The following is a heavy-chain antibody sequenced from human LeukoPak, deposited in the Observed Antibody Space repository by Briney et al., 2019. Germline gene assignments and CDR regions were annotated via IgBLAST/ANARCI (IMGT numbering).Heavy chain of an antibody. D-gene: IGHD2-8*02. J-gene: IGHJ4*02. V-gene: IGHV1-2*02. CDR2: INPNSGGT. CDR1: GYTFTGYY. Sequence: ASVKVSCKACGYTFTGYYMHWVRPAPGQGLEWMGWINPNSGGTNYAQKFQGRVTMTRDTSISTAYMELSRLRSDDTAVYYCARVSPTWSATYDYWGQGTLVTVSS. CDR3: ARVSPTWSATYDY.